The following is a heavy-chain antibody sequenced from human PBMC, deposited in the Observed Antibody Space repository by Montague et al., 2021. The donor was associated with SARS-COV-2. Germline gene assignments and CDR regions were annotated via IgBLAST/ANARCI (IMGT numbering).Heavy chain of an antibody. D-gene: IGHD6-13*01. J-gene: IGHJ5*02. CDR2: IRADGTTT. V-gene: IGHV3-74*01. CDR1: GFTFSAYW. Sequence: SLRLSCAASGFTFSAYWMHWVRQAPGQGLEWVARIRADGTTTNYADSVKGRFTISRDNAQDTVYLHMTTLTAKDTVVYYCVRAFSNSFKWFDPWGQGTLVTVSS. CDR3: VRAFSNSFKWFDP.